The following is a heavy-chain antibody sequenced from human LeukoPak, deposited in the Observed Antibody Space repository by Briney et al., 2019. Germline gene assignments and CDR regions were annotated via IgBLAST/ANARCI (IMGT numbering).Heavy chain of an antibody. Sequence: SETLSLTCAVYGGSFSGYYWSWIRQPPGKGLEWIGEINHSGSTYYNPSLKSRVTISVDTSKNQFSLKLSSVTAADPAVYYCASTLRAGGYYYYYMDVWGKGTTVTISS. CDR2: INHSGST. V-gene: IGHV4-34*01. J-gene: IGHJ6*03. CDR3: ASTLRAGGYYYYYMDV. CDR1: GGSFSGYY. D-gene: IGHD4-17*01.